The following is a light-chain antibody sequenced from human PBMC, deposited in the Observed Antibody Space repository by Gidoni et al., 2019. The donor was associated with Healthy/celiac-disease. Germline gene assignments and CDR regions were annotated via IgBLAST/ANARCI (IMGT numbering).Light chain of an antibody. Sequence: PATLSVSPGERATLACRASQSVSSNLAWYQQKPGQAPRLLIYGASTRATGIPARFSGSGSGTEFTLTISSLQSEDFAVYYCQQYNNWPFTFGPGTKVDIK. CDR1: QSVSSN. V-gene: IGKV3-15*01. CDR2: GAS. J-gene: IGKJ3*01. CDR3: QQYNNWPFT.